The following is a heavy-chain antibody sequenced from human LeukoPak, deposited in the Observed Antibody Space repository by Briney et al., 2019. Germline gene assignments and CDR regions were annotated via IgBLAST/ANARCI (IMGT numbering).Heavy chain of an antibody. D-gene: IGHD5-18*01. J-gene: IGHJ4*02. CDR1: GGSFSGYY. Sequence: SETLSLTCAVYGGSFSGYYWSWIRQPPGEGLEWIGEINHSGSTNYNPSLKSRVTISVDTSKNQFSLKLSSVTAADTAVYYCARRGRWIQSSYYFDYWGQGTLVTVSS. V-gene: IGHV4-34*01. CDR3: ARRGRWIQSSYYFDY. CDR2: INHSGST.